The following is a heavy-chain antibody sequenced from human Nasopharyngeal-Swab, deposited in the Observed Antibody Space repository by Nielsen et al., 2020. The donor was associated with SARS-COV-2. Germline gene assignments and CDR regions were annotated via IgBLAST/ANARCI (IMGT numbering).Heavy chain of an antibody. CDR1: GYTFTRYY. Sequence: ASVKVSCKASGYTFTRYYMHWVRQATGQGLEWMGIIHPNDGTTSYAQKFQGRVTMTRDTSTSTVYMELSSLRSEDTAVYYCARVLPFRITGTSGMDVWGQGTTVTVSS. D-gene: IGHD1-20*01. J-gene: IGHJ6*02. CDR2: IHPNDGTT. CDR3: ARVLPFRITGTSGMDV. V-gene: IGHV1-46*01.